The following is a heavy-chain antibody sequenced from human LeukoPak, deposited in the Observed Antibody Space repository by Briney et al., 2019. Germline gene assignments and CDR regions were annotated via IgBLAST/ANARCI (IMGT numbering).Heavy chain of an antibody. CDR2: IYSGGST. J-gene: IGHJ4*02. CDR3: ARGRAGSYFDY. Sequence: GGSLRLSCAASGFTVSSNYMSWVRQAPGKGLEWVSVIYSGGSTYYADSVKGRFTISRDNSKNTLYLQMNSLRAEDTAVYYCARGRAGSYFDYWGQGTLVTVSS. D-gene: IGHD6-19*01. V-gene: IGHV3-53*01. CDR1: GFTVSSNY.